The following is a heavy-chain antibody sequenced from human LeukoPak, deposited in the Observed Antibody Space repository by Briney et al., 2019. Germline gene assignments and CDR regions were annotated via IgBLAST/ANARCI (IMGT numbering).Heavy chain of an antibody. V-gene: IGHV3-21*01. CDR1: GFTFSSYN. J-gene: IGHJ6*03. D-gene: IGHD1-26*01. CDR2: ITSSSTYI. Sequence: GGSLRLSCAASGFTFSSYNMNWVRQAPGKGLEWVSSITSSSTYIYYADSVKGRFTISRDNARNSLYLQMNSLRVEDTAVYYCARDPYSGNYGDYYYYCMDVWGKGTTVTISS. CDR3: ARDPYSGNYGDYYYYCMDV.